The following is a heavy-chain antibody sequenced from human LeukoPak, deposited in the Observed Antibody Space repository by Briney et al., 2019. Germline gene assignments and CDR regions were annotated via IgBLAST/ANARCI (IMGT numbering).Heavy chain of an antibody. D-gene: IGHD6-13*01. CDR2: IKQDGSEK. J-gene: IGHJ4*02. V-gene: IGHV3-7*01. CDR3: ARWYSSSWAFDY. Sequence: GGSLRLSCAASGFTSSSYWMSWVRQAPGKGLEWVANIKQDGSEKYYVDSVKGRFTISRDNAKNSLYLQMNSLRAEDTAVYYCARWYSSSWAFDYWGQGTLVTVSS. CDR1: GFTSSSYW.